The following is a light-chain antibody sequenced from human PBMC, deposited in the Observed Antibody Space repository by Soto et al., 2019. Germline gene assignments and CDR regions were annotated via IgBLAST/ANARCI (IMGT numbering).Light chain of an antibody. CDR3: QQYGSSWT. V-gene: IGKV3-20*01. CDR1: QSFSNNY. Sequence: EMVLPQSPGTLSLSPGERATLSCRASQSFSNNYLAWYQHKPGQAPRRLLYGASSRATGIPDRFTGSWSGTDFAITISRLEPEVLAVYYGQQYGSSWTFGQGTKVESK. J-gene: IGKJ1*01. CDR2: GAS.